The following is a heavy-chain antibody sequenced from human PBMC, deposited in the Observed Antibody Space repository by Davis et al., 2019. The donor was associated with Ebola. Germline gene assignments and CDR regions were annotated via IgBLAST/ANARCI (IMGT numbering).Heavy chain of an antibody. D-gene: IGHD1-26*01. J-gene: IGHJ3*02. CDR2: ISGSGGST. CDR1: GFTFSDYY. CDR3: AKEIGGSHDAFDI. V-gene: IGHV3-23*01. Sequence: GESLKISCAASGFTFSDYYMSWIRQAPGKGLEWVSAISGSGGSTYYADSVKGRFTISRDNSKNTLYLQMNSLRAEDTAVYYCAKEIGGSHDAFDIWGQGTMVTVSS.